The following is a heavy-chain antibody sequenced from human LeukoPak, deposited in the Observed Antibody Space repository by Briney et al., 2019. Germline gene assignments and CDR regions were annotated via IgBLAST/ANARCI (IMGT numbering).Heavy chain of an antibody. CDR2: IIPIFGTA. V-gene: IGHV1-69*13. Sequence: SVKVSCKASGGTFSSYAISWVRQAPGQGLEWMGGIIPIFGTANYAQKFQGRVTITADESTSTAYMELSSLRSEDTAVYYCARGLDSSGYPDAFDIWGQGTMVTVSS. CDR1: GGTFSSYA. D-gene: IGHD3-22*01. J-gene: IGHJ3*02. CDR3: ARGLDSSGYPDAFDI.